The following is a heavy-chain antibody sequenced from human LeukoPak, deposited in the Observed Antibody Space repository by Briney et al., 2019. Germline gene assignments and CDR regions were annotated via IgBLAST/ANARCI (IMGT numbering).Heavy chain of an antibody. Sequence: PGGSLRLSCAASGFTFSSYAMSWIRQAPGKGLEWVSAISGSGGSTYYADSVKGRFTISRDNSKNTLYLQMNSLRAEDTAVYYCARDHNDFWSGYYNWFDYWGQGTLVTVSS. CDR3: ARDHNDFWSGYYNWFDY. V-gene: IGHV3-23*01. D-gene: IGHD3-3*01. CDR1: GFTFSSYA. J-gene: IGHJ4*02. CDR2: ISGSGGST.